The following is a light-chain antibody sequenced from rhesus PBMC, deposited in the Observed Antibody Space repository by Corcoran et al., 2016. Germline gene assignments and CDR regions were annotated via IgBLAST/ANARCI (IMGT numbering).Light chain of an antibody. CDR2: KAY. V-gene: IGKV1-22*01. Sequence: DIQMTQSPSSLSASVGDTVTITCRASQGISSWLAWYPQKPGKAPKLQIKKAYSLQSGVPSRFIGSGSWTDFTLTISCLRSEDVASYYCQQYSSRPLTFGGGTKVELK. J-gene: IGKJ4*01. CDR1: QGISSW. CDR3: QQYSSRPLT.